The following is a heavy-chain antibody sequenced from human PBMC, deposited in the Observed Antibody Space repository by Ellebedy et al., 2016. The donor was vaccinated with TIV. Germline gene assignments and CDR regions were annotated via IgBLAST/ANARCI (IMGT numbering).Heavy chain of an antibody. CDR3: ARHWGRTYYSAFDY. Sequence: GESLKISCKGSGYSFTNYWIGWVRQMPGKGLEWMGIIYPGDSDTRYSPSFQGQITISADKSISTAYLPWSSLEASDTAMYYCARHWGRTYYSAFDYWGQGTLVTVSS. V-gene: IGHV5-51*01. CDR2: IYPGDSDT. J-gene: IGHJ4*02. CDR1: GYSFTNYW. D-gene: IGHD1-26*01.